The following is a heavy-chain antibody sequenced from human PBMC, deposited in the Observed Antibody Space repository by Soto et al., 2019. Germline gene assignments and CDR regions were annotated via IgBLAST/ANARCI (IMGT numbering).Heavy chain of an antibody. CDR2: SSPYSGNT. V-gene: IGHV1-18*01. CDR1: GYIFVNYG. J-gene: IGHJ6*02. CDR3: AMVDNYVTPTPQDV. D-gene: IGHD3-16*01. Sequence: QVQLVQSGDEVRKPGSSVKVSCKASGYIFVNYGIAWVRQAPGQGLEWMGWSSPYSGNTHYASKVQGRLTMTTDTFTRTAYLDLGSLTSDAAAVDYCAMVDNYVTPTPQDVWGQGTTVTVSS.